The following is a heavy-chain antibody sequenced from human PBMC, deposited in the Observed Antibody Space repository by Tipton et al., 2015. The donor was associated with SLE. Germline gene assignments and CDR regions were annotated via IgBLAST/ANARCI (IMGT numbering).Heavy chain of an antibody. D-gene: IGHD1-1*01. CDR1: GGSISSSSYY. CDR2: IYYSGST. V-gene: IGHV4-39*01. J-gene: IGHJ3*02. CDR3: ARRSVQEAFDI. Sequence: TLSLTCTVSGGSISSSSYYWGWIRQPPGKGLEWIGSIYYSGSTYYNPSLKSRVTISVDTSKNQFSLKLSSVTAADTAVYFCARRSVQEAFDIWGQGTMVTVSS.